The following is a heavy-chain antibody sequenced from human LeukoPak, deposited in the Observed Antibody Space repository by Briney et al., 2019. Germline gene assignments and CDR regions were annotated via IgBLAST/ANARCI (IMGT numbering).Heavy chain of an antibody. V-gene: IGHV1-8*01. CDR1: GYTFTSCD. CDR3: ARGVGIGSYYYYMDV. J-gene: IGHJ6*03. D-gene: IGHD1-26*01. CDR2: MNPNSGNT. Sequence: ASVKVSCKASGYTFTSCDINWVRQATGQGLEWMGWMNPNSGNTGYAQKFQGRVTMTRNTSISTAYMELSSLRAEDTAVYYCARGVGIGSYYYYMDVWGKGTTVTVSS.